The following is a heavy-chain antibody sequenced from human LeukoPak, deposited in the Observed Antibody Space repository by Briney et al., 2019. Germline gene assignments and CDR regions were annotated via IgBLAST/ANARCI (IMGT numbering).Heavy chain of an antibody. V-gene: IGHV4-39*01. CDR1: GSSISSISYY. Sequence: SETLSLTCTVSGSSISSISYYWGWIRQPPGKGLEWIGSIYYSGSTYYNPSLKSRVTISVDTSKNQFSLKLSSVTAADTAVYYCARLARQQSWWLPGLGEDYWGQGTLVTVSS. CDR3: ARLARQQSWWLPGLGEDY. D-gene: IGHD2-8*02. CDR2: IYYSGST. J-gene: IGHJ4*02.